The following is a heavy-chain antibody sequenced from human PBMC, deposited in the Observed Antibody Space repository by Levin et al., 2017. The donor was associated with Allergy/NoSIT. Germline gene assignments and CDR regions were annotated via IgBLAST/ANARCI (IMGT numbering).Heavy chain of an antibody. J-gene: IGHJ4*02. CDR1: GFTFSSYS. V-gene: IGHV3-21*01. D-gene: IGHD6-19*01. Sequence: GESLKISCAASGFTFSSYSMNWVRQAPGKGLEWVSSISSSSSYIYYADSVKGRFTISRDNAKNSLYLQMNSLRAEDTAVYYCARDLWVRSSGWDPGWGQGTLVTVSS. CDR3: ARDLWVRSSGWDPG. CDR2: ISSSSSYI.